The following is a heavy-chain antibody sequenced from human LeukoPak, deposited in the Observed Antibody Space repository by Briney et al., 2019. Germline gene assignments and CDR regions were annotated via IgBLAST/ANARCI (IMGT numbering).Heavy chain of an antibody. Sequence: GGSLRLSCVASGFTFSSYGMNWVRQAPGKGLEWVSGISWNSGSIGYADSVKGRFTISRDNAKNSLYLQMNSLRAEDMALYYCAKDTTAWFGEGFDYWGQGTLVTVSS. CDR2: ISWNSGSI. CDR3: AKDTTAWFGEGFDY. V-gene: IGHV3-9*03. CDR1: GFTFSSYG. D-gene: IGHD3-10*01. J-gene: IGHJ4*02.